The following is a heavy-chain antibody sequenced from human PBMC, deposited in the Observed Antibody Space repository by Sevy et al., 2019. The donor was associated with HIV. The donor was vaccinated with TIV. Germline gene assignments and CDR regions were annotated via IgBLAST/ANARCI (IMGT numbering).Heavy chain of an antibody. V-gene: IGHV3-23*01. J-gene: IGHJ2*01. CDR2: ISGSGGST. CDR1: GFTFSSYA. D-gene: IGHD1-1*01. Sequence: GGSLRLSCAASGFTFSSYAMSWVRQAPGKGLEWVSGISGSGGSTYCADSVKGRFTISRDNSKNTLYLQMNSLRAEDTAVYYCAKAGRGSLDWYFDLWGRGTLVTVSS. CDR3: AKAGRGSLDWYFDL.